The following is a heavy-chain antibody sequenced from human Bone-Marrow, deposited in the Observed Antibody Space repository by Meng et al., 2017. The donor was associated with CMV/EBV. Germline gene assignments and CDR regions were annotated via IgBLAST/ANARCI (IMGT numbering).Heavy chain of an antibody. V-gene: IGHV3-49*04. CDR1: GFTFGDYA. J-gene: IGHJ6*02. CDR3: TRYSSSSIYYYGMDV. Sequence: GESLKISCTASGFTFGDYAMSWVRQAPGKGLEWVGFIRSKAYGGTTEYAASVKGRFTISRDDSKSIAYLQMNSLKTEDTAVYYCTRYSSSSIYYYGMDVWGQGTTVTFYS. CDR2: IRSKAYGGTT. D-gene: IGHD6-6*01.